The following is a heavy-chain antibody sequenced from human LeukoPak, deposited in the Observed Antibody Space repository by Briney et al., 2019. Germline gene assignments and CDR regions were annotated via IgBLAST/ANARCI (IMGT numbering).Heavy chain of an antibody. D-gene: IGHD3-22*01. Sequence: GGSLRLSCAASGFTFSNAWMSWVRQAPGKGLEWVGRIKSKTDGGTTDYAAPVKGRFTISRDDSKNTLYLQMNSLKTEDTAVYYCTTGPYYYDSREPFDYWGQGTLVTVSS. CDR1: GFTFSNAW. CDR3: TTGPYYYDSREPFDY. CDR2: IKSKTDGGTT. V-gene: IGHV3-15*01. J-gene: IGHJ4*02.